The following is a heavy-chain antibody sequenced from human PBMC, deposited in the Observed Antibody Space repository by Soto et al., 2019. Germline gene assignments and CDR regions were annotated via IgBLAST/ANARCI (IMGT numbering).Heavy chain of an antibody. CDR2: ISGSGGST. CDR3: AKDLYSSGWPLTGVFDY. Sequence: GGSLRLSCAASGFTFSSYAMSWVRQAPGKGLEWVSAISGSGGSTYYADSVKGRFTISRDNSKNTLYLQMNSLRAEDTAVYYCAKDLYSSGWPLTGVFDYWGQGTLVTVSS. CDR1: GFTFSSYA. D-gene: IGHD6-19*01. J-gene: IGHJ4*02. V-gene: IGHV3-23*01.